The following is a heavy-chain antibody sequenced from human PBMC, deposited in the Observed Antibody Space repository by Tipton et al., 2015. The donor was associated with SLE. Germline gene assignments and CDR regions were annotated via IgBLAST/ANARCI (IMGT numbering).Heavy chain of an antibody. CDR1: GYTFTTYG. V-gene: IGHV1-18*04. CDR2: ISAYSGNT. D-gene: IGHD1-26*01. J-gene: IGHJ4*02. CDR3: ARDKWDLTYYFDF. Sequence: SGAEVKRPGASVKVSCKATGYTFTTYGVTWVRQAPGQGLEWMGWISAYSGNTHYAQNFQDRVTMTTDTSTNTAYMELRSLRLDDTAMYYCARDKWDLTYYFDFWGQGTLVTVSS.